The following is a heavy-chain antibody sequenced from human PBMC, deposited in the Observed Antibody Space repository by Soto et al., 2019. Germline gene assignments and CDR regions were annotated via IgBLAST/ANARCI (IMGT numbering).Heavy chain of an antibody. D-gene: IGHD5-12*01. CDR1: GGTFSSYA. Sequence: SVKVSCKASGGTFSSYAISWVRQAPGQGLEWMGGIIPIFGTANYAQKFQGRVTITADKSTSTAYMELSSLRSEDTAVYYCALWTTISRRSAYYYYRMDVWGQGTTVTVSS. V-gene: IGHV1-69*06. CDR3: ALWTTISRRSAYYYYRMDV. J-gene: IGHJ6*02. CDR2: IIPIFGTA.